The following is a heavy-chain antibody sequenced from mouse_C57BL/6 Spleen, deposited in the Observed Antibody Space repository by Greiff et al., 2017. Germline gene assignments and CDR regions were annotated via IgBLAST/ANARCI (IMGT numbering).Heavy chain of an antibody. D-gene: IGHD1-1*01. Sequence: QVQLQQPGAELVKPGASVKLSCKASGYTFTSYWMHWVKQRPGQGLEWIGMIHPNSGSTNYNEKFKSKATLTVDKSSSTAYMQLSSLTSEDSAVYYCARNLITTVVGGFDYWGQGTTLTVSS. CDR3: ARNLITTVVGGFDY. CDR2: IHPNSGST. J-gene: IGHJ2*01. CDR1: GYTFTSYW. V-gene: IGHV1-64*01.